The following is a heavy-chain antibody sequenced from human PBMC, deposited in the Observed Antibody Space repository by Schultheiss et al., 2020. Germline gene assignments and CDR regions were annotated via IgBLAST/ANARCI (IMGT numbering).Heavy chain of an antibody. CDR1: GFTFSAYA. CDR3: ARDKAYCSGGNCYSGGNFDY. V-gene: IGHV3-30*04. D-gene: IGHD2-15*01. J-gene: IGHJ4*02. CDR2: ISFDGSNK. Sequence: GGSLRLSCAASGFTFSAYAMNWVRQAPGKGLEWVAVISFDGSNKYYADSVKGRFTISRDNSKNTLFLQMNSLRAEDTAVYFCARDKAYCSGGNCYSGGNFDYWGQGTLVTVSS.